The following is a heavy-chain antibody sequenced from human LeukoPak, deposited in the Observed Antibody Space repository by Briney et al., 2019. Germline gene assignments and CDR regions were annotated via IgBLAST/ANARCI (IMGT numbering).Heavy chain of an antibody. CDR1: GFTVSSNY. V-gene: IGHV3-53*01. Sequence: GGSLRLSCAASGFTVSSNYMSWVRQAPGKGLEWVSVIYSGGSTYYADSVKGRFTISRDNSKNTLHLQLISLRAEDTAVYYCARVRSGYYPTFDPWGQGTLVTVSS. J-gene: IGHJ5*02. CDR2: IYSGGST. D-gene: IGHD3-22*01. CDR3: ARVRSGYYPTFDP.